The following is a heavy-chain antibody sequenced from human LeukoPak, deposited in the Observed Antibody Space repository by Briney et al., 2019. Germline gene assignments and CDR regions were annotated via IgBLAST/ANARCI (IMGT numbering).Heavy chain of an antibody. CDR1: GYTFTSYG. J-gene: IGHJ5*02. CDR3: AKTYDSRAYNWFDP. Sequence: GASVKVSCKASGYTFTSYGISWVRQAPGQGLEWMGWISAYNGNTNYAQRLQGRVTMTTDTSTSTAYMELRSLRSDDTAVYYCAKTYDSRAYNWFDPWGQGTLVTVSS. V-gene: IGHV1-18*01. D-gene: IGHD3-22*01. CDR2: ISAYNGNT.